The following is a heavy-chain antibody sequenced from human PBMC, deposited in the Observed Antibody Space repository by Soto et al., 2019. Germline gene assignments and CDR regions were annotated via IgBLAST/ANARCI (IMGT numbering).Heavy chain of an antibody. V-gene: IGHV1-3*01. CDR1: GYTFTGYA. D-gene: IGHD4-17*01. Sequence: EASVKLSCKASGYTFTGYAMHWVRQAPGQRLEWMGWINAGNGNTKYSQKFQGRVTITRDTSTSTVYMELSSLRSEDTAVYYCARGSVTVTPYSGMDVWGQGTTVTVSS. J-gene: IGHJ6*02. CDR2: INAGNGNT. CDR3: ARGSVTVTPYSGMDV.